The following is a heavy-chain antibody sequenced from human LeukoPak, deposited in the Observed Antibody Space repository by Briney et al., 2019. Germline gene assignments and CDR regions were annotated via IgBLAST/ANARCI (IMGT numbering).Heavy chain of an antibody. Sequence: GESLKISCKGSGYSFTSYWIGWVRQMPGKGLEWMGIIYPGDSDTRYSPSFQGQVTIPADKSISTAYLQWSSLKASDTAMYYCARHIGIAAAVYYFDYWGQGTLVTVSP. V-gene: IGHV5-51*01. CDR3: ARHIGIAAAVYYFDY. D-gene: IGHD6-13*01. CDR2: IYPGDSDT. J-gene: IGHJ4*02. CDR1: GYSFTSYW.